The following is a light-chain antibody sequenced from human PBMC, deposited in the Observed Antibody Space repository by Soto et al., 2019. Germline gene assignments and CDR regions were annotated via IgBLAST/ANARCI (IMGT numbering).Light chain of an antibody. CDR1: SSDVGGYNY. V-gene: IGLV2-14*01. CDR2: EVS. Sequence: QSALTQPASVSGSPGQSITISCTGTSSDVGGYNYVSWYQQHPGKAPKLIIYEVSNRPXGVSNXFXGSKSGNTASLTISGLQAEDEADYYCNSYTSKSTGVFGTGTKVTVL. J-gene: IGLJ1*01. CDR3: NSYTSKSTGV.